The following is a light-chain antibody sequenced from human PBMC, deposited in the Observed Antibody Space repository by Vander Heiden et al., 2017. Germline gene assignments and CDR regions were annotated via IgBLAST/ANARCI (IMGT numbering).Light chain of an antibody. CDR2: RNN. J-gene: IGLJ2*01. Sequence: QSVLTQPPSASGTPGQRVTISCSGSSSNIGTNYVYWYQQLPGTAPKLLLYRNNQRPSRVPDRFSGSKSGSSASLAISGLRSEDEADYYCAAWDDILSGVVFGGGTKLTVL. CDR1: SSNIGTNY. CDR3: AAWDDILSGVV. V-gene: IGLV1-47*01.